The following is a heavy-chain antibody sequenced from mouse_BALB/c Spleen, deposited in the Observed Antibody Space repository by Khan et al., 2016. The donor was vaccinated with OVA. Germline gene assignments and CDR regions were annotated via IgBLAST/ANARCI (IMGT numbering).Heavy chain of an antibody. J-gene: IGHJ4*01. CDR3: ARSLYYSDSYAMDD. Sequence: EVQLQESGPGLVKPSQPLSLTCTVTGYSITSDFAWNWIRQFPGNKLEWMGYTSSTGSTSYSPSLKSRISITRDTSKNQFFLLLSSVTPEDTATYDCARSLYYSDSYAMDDWGQGTSVTVSS. D-gene: IGHD2-13*01. CDR1: GYSITSDFA. V-gene: IGHV3-2*02. CDR2: TSSTGST.